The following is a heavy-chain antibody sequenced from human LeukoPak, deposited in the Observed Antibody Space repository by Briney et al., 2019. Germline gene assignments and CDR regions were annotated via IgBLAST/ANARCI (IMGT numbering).Heavy chain of an antibody. CDR3: ARAAYSSSWYVNYYYYVDV. CDR2: MNPNSGNT. J-gene: IGHJ6*03. Sequence: ASVKVSCKASGYTFTSYDINWVRQATGQGLEWMGWMNPNSGNTGYAQKFQGRVTITRNTSISTAYMELSSLRSEDTAVYYCARAAYSSSWYVNYYYYVDVWGKGTTVTVSS. V-gene: IGHV1-8*03. CDR1: GYTFTSYD. D-gene: IGHD6-13*01.